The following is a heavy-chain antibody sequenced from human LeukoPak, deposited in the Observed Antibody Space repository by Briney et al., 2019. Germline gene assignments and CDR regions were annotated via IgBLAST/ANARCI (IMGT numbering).Heavy chain of an antibody. CDR1: AYMFANYW. Sequence: GESLKISCKGSAYMFANYWIGWVRQMPGKGLEWMGIIYPADSDTRYSPSFQGQVNMSVDKSTSTAFLHWSSLKVSDTAIYYCARQGAAGKYYYYYMDVWGKGTTVTVSS. D-gene: IGHD6-13*01. CDR3: ARQGAAGKYYYYYMDV. J-gene: IGHJ6*03. V-gene: IGHV5-51*01. CDR2: IYPADSDT.